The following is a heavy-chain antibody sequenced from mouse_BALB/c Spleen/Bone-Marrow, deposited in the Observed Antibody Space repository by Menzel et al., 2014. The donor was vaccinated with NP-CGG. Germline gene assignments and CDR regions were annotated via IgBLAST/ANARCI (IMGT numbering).Heavy chain of an antibody. V-gene: IGHV14-3*02. D-gene: IGHD1-1*01. CDR2: IDPANGNT. CDR1: GFNIKDTY. Sequence: EVQLQQSGAELVKPGASVKLSCTASGFNIKDTYMHWVKQRPEQGLEWIGRIDPANGNTKYDPKFQGKATITADTSSNTAYLQLSSLTSEDTAVYHCASYYYGSYGFAYWGQGTLVTVSA. J-gene: IGHJ3*01. CDR3: ASYYYGSYGFAY.